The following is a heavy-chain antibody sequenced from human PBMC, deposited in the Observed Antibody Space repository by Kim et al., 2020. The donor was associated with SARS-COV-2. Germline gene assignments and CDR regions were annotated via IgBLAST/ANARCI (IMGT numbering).Heavy chain of an antibody. V-gene: IGHV3-7*01. CDR2: IKQDGSEK. J-gene: IGHJ6*03. D-gene: IGHD2-15*01. CDR3: ARDLRYCSGGSCYDYYYMDV. Sequence: GGSLRLSCAASGFTFSSYWMSWVRQAPGKGLEWVANIKQDGSEKYYVDSVKGRFTISRDNAKNSLYLQMNSLRAEDTAVYYCARDLRYCSGGSCYDYYYMDVCGKGTTVTVSS. CDR1: GFTFSSYW.